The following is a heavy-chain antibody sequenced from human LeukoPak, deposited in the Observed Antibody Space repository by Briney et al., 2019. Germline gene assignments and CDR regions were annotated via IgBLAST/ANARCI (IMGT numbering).Heavy chain of an antibody. CDR3: ARDGGIVVVPAAIPRYGMDV. CDR1: GFTVSSNY. Sequence: GGSLRLSCAASGFTVSSNYMSWVRQAPGKGLEWVAVIWYDGSNKYYADSVKGRFTISRDNSKNTLYLQMNSLRAEDTAVYYCARDGGIVVVPAAIPRYGMDVWGQGTTVTVSS. CDR2: IWYDGSNK. D-gene: IGHD2-2*01. V-gene: IGHV3-33*08. J-gene: IGHJ6*02.